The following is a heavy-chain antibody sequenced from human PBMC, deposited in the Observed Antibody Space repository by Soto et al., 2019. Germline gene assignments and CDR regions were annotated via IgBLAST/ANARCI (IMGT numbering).Heavy chain of an antibody. V-gene: IGHV1-69*13. CDR3: ARRIKRHPQYCDSSGYHDKSES. Sequence: SGKVSCNASGGTFSSYVSSWVRQAPGQGXEWRGGIIPIFATANYAQKFQGRVTITADESTHTAYMELSSLRSEDTAVYYCARRIKRHPQYCDSSGYHDKSESWGQ. J-gene: IGHJ5*02. D-gene: IGHD3-22*01. CDR2: IIPIFATA. CDR1: GGTFSSYV.